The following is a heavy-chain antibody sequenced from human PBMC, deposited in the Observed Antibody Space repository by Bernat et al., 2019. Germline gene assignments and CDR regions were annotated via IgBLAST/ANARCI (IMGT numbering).Heavy chain of an antibody. J-gene: IGHJ4*02. CDR1: GGTFSSSA. V-gene: IGHV1-69*01. Sequence: QVQLVQSGAEVKKPGSSVKVSCKASGGTFSSSAISWVRQAPGQGLEWMGGIIPIFGTANYAQKFPGRVTMTADESTSTAYMELGSLRSEDTAVYYGARSVEGDYGDYVFDYWGQGTLVTVSS. CDR3: ARSVEGDYGDYVFDY. D-gene: IGHD4-17*01. CDR2: IIPIFGTA.